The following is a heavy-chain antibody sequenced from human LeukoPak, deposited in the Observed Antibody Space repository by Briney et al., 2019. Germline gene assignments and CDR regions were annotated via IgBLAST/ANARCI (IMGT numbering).Heavy chain of an antibody. V-gene: IGHV4-39*01. CDR3: ARQKTYSTFDY. J-gene: IGHJ4*02. CDR1: GGSLGSGNYY. Sequence: SETLSLTCTVSGGSLGSGNYYWGWVRQPPGKGLEWIGSIYYSGTPYYHPSLKSRATISVDTSKNQFSLKLTSVTAADTAVYYCARQKTYSTFDYWGQGTLVTVS. D-gene: IGHD2-21*01. CDR2: IYYSGTP.